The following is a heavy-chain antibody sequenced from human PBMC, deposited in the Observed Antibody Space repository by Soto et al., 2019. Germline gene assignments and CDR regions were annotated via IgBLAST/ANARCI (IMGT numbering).Heavy chain of an antibody. J-gene: IGHJ6*02. D-gene: IGHD2-8*02. CDR3: ARVPSPGLLVMGMDV. V-gene: IGHV4-34*01. CDR2: INHSGST. CDR1: GGSFSGYY. Sequence: PSETLSLTCAVYGGSFSGYYWSWIRQPPGKGLEWIGEINHSGSTNYNPSLKSRVTISVDTSKNQFSLKLSSVTAADTAVYYCARVPSPGLLVMGMDVWDQGTTVTVSS.